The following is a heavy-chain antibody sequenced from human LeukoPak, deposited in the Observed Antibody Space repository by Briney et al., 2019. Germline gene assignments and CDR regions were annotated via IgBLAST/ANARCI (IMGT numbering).Heavy chain of an antibody. CDR2: INHSGST. CDR3: ARGRGGYYYYYYMDV. Sequence: GSLRLSCAASGFTFSSYPMSWVRQPPGKGLEWIGEINHSGSTNYNPSLKSRVTISVDTSKNQFSLKLSSVTAADTAVYYCARGRGGYYYYYYMDVWGKGTTVTVSS. D-gene: IGHD2-15*01. J-gene: IGHJ6*03. V-gene: IGHV4-34*01. CDR1: GFTFSSYP.